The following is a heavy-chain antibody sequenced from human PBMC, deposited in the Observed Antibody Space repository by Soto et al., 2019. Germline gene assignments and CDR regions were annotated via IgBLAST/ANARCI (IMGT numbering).Heavy chain of an antibody. CDR2: IYHSGST. Sequence: QVQLQESGPGLVKPSGTLSLTCAVSSGSISSRNWWSWVRQPPGKGLEWIGEIYHSGSTNYNPSLKSRVNISVDESKNQFSLKLSSVTAADTAVYYCASSGDYVWFDPWGQGTLVTVSS. CDR3: ASSGDYVWFDP. V-gene: IGHV4-4*02. J-gene: IGHJ5*02. D-gene: IGHD4-17*01. CDR1: SGSISSRNW.